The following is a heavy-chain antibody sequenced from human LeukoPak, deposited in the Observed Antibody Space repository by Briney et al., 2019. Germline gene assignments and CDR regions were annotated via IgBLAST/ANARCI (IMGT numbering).Heavy chain of an antibody. V-gene: IGHV3-74*01. J-gene: IGHJ1*01. D-gene: IGHD3-22*01. CDR3: ARAPSEIGGYYPEYFRH. CDR1: GFIFEEST. Sequence: PGGSLRLSCAASGFIFEESTIHWVRQAPGKGLVWVSRIKSNGSTNYADSVKGRFTTSRDNAKNTVSLQMNSLRAEDTGVYYCARAPSEIGGYYPEYFRHWGQGTLVTVSS. CDR2: IKSNGST.